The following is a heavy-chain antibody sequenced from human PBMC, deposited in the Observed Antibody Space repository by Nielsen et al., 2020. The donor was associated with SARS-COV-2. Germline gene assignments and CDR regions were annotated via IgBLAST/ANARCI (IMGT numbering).Heavy chain of an antibody. J-gene: IGHJ4*02. CDR3: ARDTTMIPPNYFDY. Sequence: GESLKISCAASGFTFSSYWMSWVRQAPGKGLEWVANIKQDGSEKYYVDSVKGRFTISRDNAKNSLYLQMNSLRAEDTAVYYCARDTTMIPPNYFDYWGQGTLVTVSS. D-gene: IGHD3-22*01. CDR2: IKQDGSEK. V-gene: IGHV3-7*01. CDR1: GFTFSSYW.